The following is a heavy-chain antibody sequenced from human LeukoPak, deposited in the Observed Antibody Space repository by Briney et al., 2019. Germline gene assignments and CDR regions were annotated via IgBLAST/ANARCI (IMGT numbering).Heavy chain of an antibody. Sequence: SVKVSCKASGGTFSSYAISWVRQAPGQGLEWMGGIIPIFGTANYAQKFQGRVTITADESTSTAYMELSSLRSEDTAVYYCASLLTYYYDRSGYSVWGQGTLVTVSS. CDR2: IIPIFGTA. D-gene: IGHD3-22*01. J-gene: IGHJ4*02. CDR1: GGTFSSYA. CDR3: ASLLTYYYDRSGYSV. V-gene: IGHV1-69*13.